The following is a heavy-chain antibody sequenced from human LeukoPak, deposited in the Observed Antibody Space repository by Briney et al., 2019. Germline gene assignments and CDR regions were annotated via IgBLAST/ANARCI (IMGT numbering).Heavy chain of an antibody. CDR1: GFTFRSYA. CDR2: VSYDGSIK. V-gene: IGHV3-30-3*01. J-gene: IGHJ4*02. CDR3: ARGLSTMVRGVSPNFDY. Sequence: GGSLRLSCAASGFTFRSYAMDWVRQAPGKGLEWVAVVSYDGSIKYYADSVKGRFTISRDNSKNTLYLQMNSLRAEDTAVYYCARGLSTMVRGVSPNFDYWGQGTLVSVSS. D-gene: IGHD3-10*01.